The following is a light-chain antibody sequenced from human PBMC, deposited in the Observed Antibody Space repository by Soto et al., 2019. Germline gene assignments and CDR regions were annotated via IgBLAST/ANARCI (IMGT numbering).Light chain of an antibody. CDR1: QSIFSRSDNRNY. CDR2: STS. V-gene: IGKV4-1*01. Sequence: DIVLTQSPDSLTVSLGERATINCKSSQSIFSRSDNRNYLAWFQQKPGQPPRLLIYSTSTRESGVPDRFSGSGSGTDFTLTISSLQAEDVAVYYCQQHYAVPITFGQGTRLEIK. J-gene: IGKJ5*01. CDR3: QQHYAVPIT.